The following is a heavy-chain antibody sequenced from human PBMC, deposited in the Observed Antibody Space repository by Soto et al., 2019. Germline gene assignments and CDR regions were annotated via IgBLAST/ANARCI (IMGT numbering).Heavy chain of an antibody. CDR3: TTLPDTATVPSY. CDR1: GFTFSNAW. V-gene: IGHV3-15*01. CDR2: IKSKTDGGTT. Sequence: EVQLVESGGGLVKPGGSLRLSCAASGFTFSNAWMSWVRQAPGKGLEWVGRIKSKTDGGTTDYAAPVKGRFTISRDDSKNTLYLQMTSLKTEDTAVYYCTTLPDTATVPSYWGQGTLVTVSS. D-gene: IGHD5-18*01. J-gene: IGHJ4*02.